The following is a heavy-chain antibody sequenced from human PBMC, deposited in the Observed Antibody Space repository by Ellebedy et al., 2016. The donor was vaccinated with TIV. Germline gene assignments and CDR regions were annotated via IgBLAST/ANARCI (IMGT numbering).Heavy chain of an antibody. CDR3: ARTKSGNYFEAFAI. J-gene: IGHJ3*02. CDR1: GGSISSSGYY. D-gene: IGHD1-26*01. Sequence: GSLRLSYIVSGGSISSSGYYWGWIRQPPGKGLEWIATMYYSGNTYYNPSLKSRVTISGDTSKNQFSLKLSSMTAADTAVYYCARTKSGNYFEAFAIWGQGTMVTVSS. V-gene: IGHV4-39*07. CDR2: MYYSGNT.